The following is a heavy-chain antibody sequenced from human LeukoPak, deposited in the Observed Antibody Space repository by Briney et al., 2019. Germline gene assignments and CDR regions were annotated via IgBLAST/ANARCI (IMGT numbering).Heavy chain of an antibody. V-gene: IGHV1-2*02. CDR3: ARRAKGDGFDI. Sequence: ASVKVSCKASGYTFTGYYMHWVRQAPGQGPEWMGWINPNSGGTNYAQKFQGRVTMTRDTSISTAHMELSRLRSDDTAVYYCARRAKGDGFDIWGQGTMVAVSS. CDR1: GYTFTGYY. CDR2: INPNSGGT. J-gene: IGHJ3*02.